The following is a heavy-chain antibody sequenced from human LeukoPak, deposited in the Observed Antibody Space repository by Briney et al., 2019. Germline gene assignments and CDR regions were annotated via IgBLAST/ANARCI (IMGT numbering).Heavy chain of an antibody. D-gene: IGHD3-22*01. Sequence: GGSLRLSCAASGFTVSSKYMSWVRQAPGKGLEWVSVVYSGGSTNYADSVKGRFTISRDSSKNTLYLQMNSLRAEDTAVYYCARFLDSSATPFDYWGQGTLVTVSS. CDR1: GFTVSSKY. V-gene: IGHV3-53*01. CDR2: VYSGGST. J-gene: IGHJ4*02. CDR3: ARFLDSSATPFDY.